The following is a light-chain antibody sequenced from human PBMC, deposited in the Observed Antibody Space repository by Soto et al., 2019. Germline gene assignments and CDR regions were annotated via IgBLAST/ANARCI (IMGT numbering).Light chain of an antibody. V-gene: IGKV1-12*01. CDR2: SAS. Sequence: DIQMTQSPSSVSASVGDRVTISCRASQGISSWLAWYQQKPGKAPSLLIYSASTLYSGVPSRFSGSGSGTDFTLTISMLQPEDFATYFCQQAHSFPLNFGPGTKVDIK. CDR1: QGISSW. J-gene: IGKJ3*01. CDR3: QQAHSFPLN.